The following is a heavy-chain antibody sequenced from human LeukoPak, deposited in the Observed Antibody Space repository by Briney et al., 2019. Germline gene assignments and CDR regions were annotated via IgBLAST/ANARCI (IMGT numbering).Heavy chain of an antibody. V-gene: IGHV4-61*01. CDR2: IYYSGST. CDR3: ARAEPLYYYGMDV. J-gene: IGHJ6*04. CDR1: GGSVSSGSYY. Sequence: SETLSLTCTVSGGSVSSGSYYWSWIRQPPGKGLEWIGYIYYSGSTNYNPSLKSRVTISVDTSKNQFSLKLSSVTAADTAVYYCARAEPLYYYGMDVWGKGTTVTVSS.